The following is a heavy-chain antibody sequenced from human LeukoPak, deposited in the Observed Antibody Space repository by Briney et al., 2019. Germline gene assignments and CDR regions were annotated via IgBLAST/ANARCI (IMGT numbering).Heavy chain of an antibody. Sequence: GGSLRLSCAASGFTFSSYEMNWVRQAPGKGLEWVAFIRYDGSNKYYADSVKGRFTISRDNSKNTLYLQMNSLRAEDTAVYYCAKTEYLEWLLDASFDPWGQGTLVTVSS. CDR3: AKTEYLEWLLDASFDP. V-gene: IGHV3-30*02. D-gene: IGHD3-3*01. CDR1: GFTFSSYE. CDR2: IRYDGSNK. J-gene: IGHJ5*02.